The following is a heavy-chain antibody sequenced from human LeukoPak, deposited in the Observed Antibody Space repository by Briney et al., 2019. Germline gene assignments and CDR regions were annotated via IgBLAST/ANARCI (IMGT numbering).Heavy chain of an antibody. CDR3: AKVYSGSYRFDY. V-gene: IGHV3-21*04. D-gene: IGHD1-26*01. CDR1: GFTFSSYS. CDR2: ISSSSSYI. Sequence: PGGSLRLSCAASGFTFSSYSMNWVRQAPGKGLEWVSSISSSSSYIYYADSVKGRFTISRDNSKNTLYLQMNSLRAEDTAVYYCAKVYSGSYRFDYWGQGTLVTVSS. J-gene: IGHJ4*02.